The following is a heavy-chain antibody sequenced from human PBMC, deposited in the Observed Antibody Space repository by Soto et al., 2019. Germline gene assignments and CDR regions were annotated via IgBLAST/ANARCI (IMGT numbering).Heavy chain of an antibody. D-gene: IGHD3-16*01. Sequence: EVQLVESGGGLVQPGGSLRLSCAASGFSFSSYWMHWVRRAPGKGLVWVSRIRGDGSSTTYADSVKGRFTISRDNAKNTLYLQMNSLGADDTAVYYCAKGGGGGNWFDPWGQGTLVTVSS. V-gene: IGHV3-74*01. CDR2: IRGDGSST. CDR1: GFSFSSYW. J-gene: IGHJ5*02. CDR3: AKGGGGGNWFDP.